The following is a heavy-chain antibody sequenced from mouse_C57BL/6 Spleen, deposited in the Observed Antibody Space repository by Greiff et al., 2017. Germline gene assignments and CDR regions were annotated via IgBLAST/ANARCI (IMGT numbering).Heavy chain of an antibody. J-gene: IGHJ1*03. CDR2: IDPSDSYT. V-gene: IGHV1-69*01. CDR1: GYTFTSYW. D-gene: IGHD1-1*01. Sequence: QVQLQQPGAELVMPGASVKLSCKASGYTFTSYWMHWVKQRPGQGLEWIGEIDPSDSYTNYNQKFKGKSTLPVDKSSSTAYMQLSSLTSEDSAVYYCARPYYYGSSYGGYFDVWGTGTTVTVSS. CDR3: ARPYYYGSSYGGYFDV.